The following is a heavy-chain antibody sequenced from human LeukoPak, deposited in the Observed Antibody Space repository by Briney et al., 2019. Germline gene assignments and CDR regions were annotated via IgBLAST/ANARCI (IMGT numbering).Heavy chain of an antibody. CDR1: GFTFSGNA. CDR3: ARGLPPAMADPPLDY. D-gene: IGHD6-19*01. CDR2: IGSDGRT. Sequence: PGGSLRLSCEASGFTFSGNAMAWVRQAPGKGPEWVSGIGSDGRTHYADSVKGRFTISRDNSKNTVYLQMNSLRAEDTAVYYCARGLPPAMADPPLDYWGQGTLVTVSS. V-gene: IGHV3-23*01. J-gene: IGHJ4*02.